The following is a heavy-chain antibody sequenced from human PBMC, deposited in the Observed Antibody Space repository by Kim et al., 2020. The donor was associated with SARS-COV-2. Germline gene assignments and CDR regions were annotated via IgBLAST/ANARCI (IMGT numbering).Heavy chain of an antibody. Sequence: PHLKSGVTISVDTSKNQFSLKLSSVTAADTAVYYCARVRAARHYYGMDVWGQGTTVTVSS. CDR3: ARVRAARHYYGMDV. D-gene: IGHD6-6*01. J-gene: IGHJ6*02. V-gene: IGHV4-31*02.